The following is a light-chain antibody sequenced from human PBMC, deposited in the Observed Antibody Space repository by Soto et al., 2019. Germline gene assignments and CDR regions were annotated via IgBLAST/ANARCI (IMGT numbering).Light chain of an antibody. CDR2: EGT. V-gene: IGLV2-23*01. J-gene: IGLJ1*01. CDR1: SSDVGTFNL. Sequence: QSALTQPASVSGFLGQSITMSCTGSSSDVGTFNLVSWFQHHPGKAPKLLIFEGTKRPSGVSDRFSGSKSGNTASLTISGLQAEDEADYHCCSYAGTRTSWVFGTGTKLTVL. CDR3: CSYAGTRTSWV.